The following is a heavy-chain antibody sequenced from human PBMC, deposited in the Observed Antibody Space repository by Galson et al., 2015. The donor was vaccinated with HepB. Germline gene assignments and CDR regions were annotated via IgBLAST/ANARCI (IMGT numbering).Heavy chain of an antibody. CDR2: INPNSGGT. D-gene: IGHD1-26*01. CDR1: GYTFTSYY. V-gene: IGHV1-2*04. J-gene: IGHJ4*02. Sequence: SVKVSCKASGYTFTSYYMHWVRQAPGQGLEWMGWINPNSGGTNYAQKFQGWVTMTRDTSISTAYMELSRLRSDDTAVYYCARRRGWELPYDYWGQGTLVTVSS. CDR3: ARRRGWELPYDY.